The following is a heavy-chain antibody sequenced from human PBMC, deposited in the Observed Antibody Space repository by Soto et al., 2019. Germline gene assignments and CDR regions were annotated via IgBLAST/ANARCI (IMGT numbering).Heavy chain of an antibody. CDR1: GGSVSSGSYY. V-gene: IGHV4-61*01. J-gene: IGHJ6*02. Sequence: QVQLQESGPGLVKPSETLSLTCTVSGGSVSSGSYYWSWIRQPPGKGLEWIGYIYYSGSTNYNPSVKSRVTISVDTSKNQFSLQLSSVTAADTAVYYCASSLDPDYDFWSVTYYYYYYGMDVWGQGTTVTVSS. D-gene: IGHD3-3*01. CDR2: IYYSGST. CDR3: ASSLDPDYDFWSVTYYYYYYGMDV.